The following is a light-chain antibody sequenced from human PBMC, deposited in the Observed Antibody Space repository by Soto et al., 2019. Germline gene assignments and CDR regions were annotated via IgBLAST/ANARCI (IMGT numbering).Light chain of an antibody. CDR3: QQFNNFPLT. V-gene: IGKV1D-13*01. CDR2: GVS. Sequence: AIQLTQSPSSLSASVGDRVRIFCRASQGVSSALAWYQQKPGEAPELLIYGVSSLESGVPSRISGTGSGTDFTLTISSLQPEDFATYYCQQFNNFPLTFGGGTKVEIK. CDR1: QGVSSA. J-gene: IGKJ4*01.